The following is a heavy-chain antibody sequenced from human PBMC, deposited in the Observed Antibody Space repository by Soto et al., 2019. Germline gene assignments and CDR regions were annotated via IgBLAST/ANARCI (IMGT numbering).Heavy chain of an antibody. D-gene: IGHD5-18*01. CDR3: VKERSGHSYADS. CDR2: ISGSGDRT. J-gene: IGHJ4*02. V-gene: IGHV3-23*01. Sequence: EVQLLESGGGLVQPGGSLRLSCAASGFPFSNYAMSWLRQPPGKGLEWVSAISGSGDRTYYADSVKGRFTISRDNSKNTLYLQMNSLRAEDSAVYYCVKERSGHSYADSWGQGTLVTVSS. CDR1: GFPFSNYA.